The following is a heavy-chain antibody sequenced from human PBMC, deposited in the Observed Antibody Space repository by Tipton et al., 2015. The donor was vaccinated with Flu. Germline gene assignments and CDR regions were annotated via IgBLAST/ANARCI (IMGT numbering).Heavy chain of an antibody. V-gene: IGHV4-59*01. J-gene: IGHJ4*02. CDR3: AGLGFLTHRIY. Sequence: LRLSCTMSGGAINSYYWSWIRQPPGKGLEWIGRIYYSGSTNYNPSLESRVTMSADTCKREFSLKLRSVTAADTAMYYCAGLGFLTHRIYWGQGTPVPVSS. CDR1: GGAINSYY. D-gene: IGHD3-9*01. CDR2: IYYSGST.